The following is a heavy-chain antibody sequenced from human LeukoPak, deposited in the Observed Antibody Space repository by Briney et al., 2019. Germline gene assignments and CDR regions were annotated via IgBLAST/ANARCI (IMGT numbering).Heavy chain of an antibody. Sequence: SETLSLTCAVYGGSFSGYYWSWIHQPPGKGLEWIGEINHSGSTNYNPSLKSRVTISVDTSKNQFSLKLSSVTAADTAVYYCARVLSSTILGDAFDIWGQGTMVTVSS. CDR2: INHSGST. CDR3: ARVLSSTILGDAFDI. J-gene: IGHJ3*02. CDR1: GGSFSGYY. V-gene: IGHV4-34*01. D-gene: IGHD2-2*01.